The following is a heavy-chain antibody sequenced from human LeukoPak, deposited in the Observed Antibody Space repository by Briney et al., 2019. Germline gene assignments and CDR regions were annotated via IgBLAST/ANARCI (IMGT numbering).Heavy chain of an antibody. D-gene: IGHD3-16*01. CDR1: GGTFSSYA. CDR2: IIPIFGTA. V-gene: IGHV1-69*13. CDR3: VSLVNYGMDV. J-gene: IGHJ6*02. Sequence: SVKVSCKASGGTFSSYAISWVRQAPGQGLEWMGGIIPIFGTANYAQKFQGRVTITADESTSTAYMELSSLRSEDTAVYYCVSLVNYGMDVWGQGTTVTVSS.